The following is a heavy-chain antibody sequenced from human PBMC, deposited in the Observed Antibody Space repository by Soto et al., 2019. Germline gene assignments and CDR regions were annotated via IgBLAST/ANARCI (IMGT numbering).Heavy chain of an antibody. CDR2: ISGDVST. V-gene: IGHV3-11*06. J-gene: IGHJ4*02. Sequence: PWGSLRLSCAASGFTFIDYYISCIRHAPLKGLEFVSYISGDVSTNYADSVKGRFTISRDNAKNSLYLQMNSLRAEDTAVYFCARTRPAYTSSWGYYFDYWGQGTLVTVSS. CDR1: GFTFIDYY. CDR3: ARTRPAYTSSWGYYFDY. D-gene: IGHD6-13*01.